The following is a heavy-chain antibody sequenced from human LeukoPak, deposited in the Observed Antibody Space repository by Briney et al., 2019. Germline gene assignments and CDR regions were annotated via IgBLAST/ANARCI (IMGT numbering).Heavy chain of an antibody. V-gene: IGHV3-23*01. J-gene: IGHJ4*02. CDR1: GFTFSDYY. Sequence: PGGSLRLSCAASGFTFSDYYMSWVRQAPGKGLEWVSAISGSGGSTYYADSVKGRFTISRDNSKNTLYLQMNSLRAEDTAVYYCAKDSGYSYYFDYWGQGTLVTVSS. D-gene: IGHD5-18*01. CDR2: ISGSGGST. CDR3: AKDSGYSYYFDY.